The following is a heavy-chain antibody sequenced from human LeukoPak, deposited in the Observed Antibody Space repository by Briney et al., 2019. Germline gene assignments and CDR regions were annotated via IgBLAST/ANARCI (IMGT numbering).Heavy chain of an antibody. J-gene: IGHJ4*02. CDR2: IYYSGST. V-gene: IGHV4-30-4*01. CDR1: GGSISSGDYY. D-gene: IGHD5-12*01. Sequence: SETLSLTCTVSGGSISSGDYYWSWIRQPPGKGLEWIGYIYYSGSTYYNPSLKSRVTISVDTSKNQFSLKLSSVTAADTAVYYCARVWPVATGLDYWGQGTLVTVSS. CDR3: ARVWPVATGLDY.